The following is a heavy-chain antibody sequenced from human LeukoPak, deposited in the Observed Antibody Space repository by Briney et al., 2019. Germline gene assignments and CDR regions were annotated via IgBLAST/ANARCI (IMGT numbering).Heavy chain of an antibody. Sequence: SETLSLTRTVSGGSISSGSYYWSWIRQPAGKGLEWIGRIYTSGSTNYNPSLKSRVTISVDTSKNQFSLKLSSVTAADTAVYYCAREGYCSSTSCFFDYWGQGTLVTVSS. CDR2: IYTSGST. D-gene: IGHD2-2*01. CDR1: GGSISSGSYY. J-gene: IGHJ4*02. CDR3: AREGYCSSTSCFFDY. V-gene: IGHV4-61*02.